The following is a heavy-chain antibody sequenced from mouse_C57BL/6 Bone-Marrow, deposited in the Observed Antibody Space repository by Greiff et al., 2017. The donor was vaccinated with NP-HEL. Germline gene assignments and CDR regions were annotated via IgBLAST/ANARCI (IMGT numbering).Heavy chain of an antibody. CDR1: GFSLTSYG. J-gene: IGHJ4*01. V-gene: IGHV2-2*01. CDR3: ARKTVYAMDY. CDR2: IWSGGST. Sequence: VQLQQSGPGLVQPSQSLSLTCTVSGFSLTSYGVHWVRQSPGKGLEWLGVIWSGGSTDYNAAFISRLSISKDNSKSQVFFKMNSLQADDTAIYYCARKTVYAMDYWGQGTSVTVSS.